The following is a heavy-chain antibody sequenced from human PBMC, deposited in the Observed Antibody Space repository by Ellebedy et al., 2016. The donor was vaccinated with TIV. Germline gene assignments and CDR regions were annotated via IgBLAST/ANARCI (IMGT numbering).Heavy chain of an antibody. CDR2: ISAHIGST. J-gene: IGHJ4*02. Sequence: AASVKVSCKASGYTFTTYGISWVRQAPGQGLEWMGWISAHIGSTNYVQKLQGRVTMTTHTPTSTAYMDLRSLRSDDTAVHSCARARAGVGATGAEYYFDYWGQGTLVTVSS. D-gene: IGHD1-26*01. CDR3: ARARAGVGATGAEYYFDY. CDR1: GYTFTTYG. V-gene: IGHV1-18*01.